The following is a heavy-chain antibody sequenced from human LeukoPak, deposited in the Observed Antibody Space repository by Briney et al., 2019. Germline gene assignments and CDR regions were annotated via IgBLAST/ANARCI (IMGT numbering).Heavy chain of an antibody. J-gene: IGHJ4*02. Sequence: GRSLRLSCAASGFTFSSYAMHWVRQAPGKGLEWVAVISYDGSNKYYADSVKGRFTISRDNSKNTLYLQMNSLRAEDTAVYYCAREAAGTMNWAQGDYWGQGTLVTVSS. V-gene: IGHV3-30*04. D-gene: IGHD3-10*01. CDR3: AREAAGTMNWAQGDY. CDR1: GFTFSSYA. CDR2: ISYDGSNK.